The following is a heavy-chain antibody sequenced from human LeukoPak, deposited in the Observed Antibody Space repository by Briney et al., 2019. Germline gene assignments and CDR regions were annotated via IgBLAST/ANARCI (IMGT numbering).Heavy chain of an antibody. CDR1: GYTFTGYY. CDR3: ARGRDSSDLDASPFDY. V-gene: IGHV1-2*04. CDR2: INPNSGGT. D-gene: IGHD6-19*01. Sequence: ASVKVSCKASGYTFTGYYMHWVRQAPGQGLEWMGWINPNSGGTNYAQKFQGWVTMTRDTSISTAYMELSRLRSDDTAVYYCARGRDSSDLDASPFDYWGQGTLVTVSS. J-gene: IGHJ4*02.